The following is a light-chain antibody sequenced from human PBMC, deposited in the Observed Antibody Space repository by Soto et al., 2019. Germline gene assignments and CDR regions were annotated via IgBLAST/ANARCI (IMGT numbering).Light chain of an antibody. CDR2: GAS. CDR1: QSVNNN. J-gene: IGKJ2*01. CDR3: QQYNNWPPLYT. V-gene: IGKV3-15*01. Sequence: IVMTQSPATLSVSPGERATLSCRASQSVNNNLAWYQQKPGQAPRLLIYGASSRATGIPARFSGSGSGTEFTLTITSLQSEDFAVYCCQQYNNWPPLYTCGQGTKLEIK.